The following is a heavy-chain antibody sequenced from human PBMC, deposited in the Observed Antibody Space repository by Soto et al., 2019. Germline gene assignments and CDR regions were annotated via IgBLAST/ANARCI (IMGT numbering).Heavy chain of an antibody. Sequence: QVQLQESGPGLVEPSETLSLICTVSGASIRNYYWSWIRQPPGKGLDWSGYMYYSGSTSYTPSIKSRVTTSVDTSKNQFSLKLSSGTAADTAVYYCARTKVADGDYFYYMDVWGKGTAVTVSS. J-gene: IGHJ6*03. V-gene: IGHV4-59*08. CDR3: ARTKVADGDYFYYMDV. CDR2: MYYSGST. CDR1: GASIRNYY. D-gene: IGHD6-13*01.